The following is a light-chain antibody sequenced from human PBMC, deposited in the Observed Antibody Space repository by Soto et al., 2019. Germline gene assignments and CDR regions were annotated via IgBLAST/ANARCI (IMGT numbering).Light chain of an antibody. CDR1: PRVGQKF. CDR3: QQYADSPLLS. J-gene: IGKJ4*01. Sequence: GFTQSSGTLAFVPGGRSTLPLRAHPRVGQKFLAWYQQKPGQAPRLLIYGTSRRATGIPDRFSGSGSGTDFTLTISRLEPEDFALYYCQQYADSPLLSFGGGTKLEI. V-gene: IGKV3-20*01. CDR2: GTS.